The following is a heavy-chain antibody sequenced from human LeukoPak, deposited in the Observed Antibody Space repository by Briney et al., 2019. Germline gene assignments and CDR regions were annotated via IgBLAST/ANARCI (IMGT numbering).Heavy chain of an antibody. V-gene: IGHV1-2*02. J-gene: IGHJ6*03. Sequence: GASVKVSCKASGYTFTGYYMHWVRQAPGQGLEWMGWINPDSGGANYAQNFQGRVTMTRDTSISTAYMELSSLRSDDTAVYYCARDRKVGGVYYYYMDVWGNGTTVTVSS. D-gene: IGHD3-16*01. CDR2: INPDSGGA. CDR3: ARDRKVGGVYYYYMDV. CDR1: GYTFTGYY.